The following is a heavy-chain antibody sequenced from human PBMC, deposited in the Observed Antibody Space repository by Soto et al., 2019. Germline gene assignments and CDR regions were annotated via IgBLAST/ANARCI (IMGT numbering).Heavy chain of an antibody. CDR2: IWYDGSNK. V-gene: IGHV3-33*01. Sequence: QEQLVESGGGVVQPGRSLGLSCAASGFTFSSHGIHWVRQAPGKELEWVAVIWYDGSNKYYADSVKGRFTISRDNSKNTLYLQMNSLRAEDTAVYYCARQGMPRGGVASVQVNFDCWGQGTLVTVSS. D-gene: IGHD3-10*01. CDR1: GFTFSSHG. J-gene: IGHJ4*02. CDR3: ARQGMPRGGVASVQVNFDC.